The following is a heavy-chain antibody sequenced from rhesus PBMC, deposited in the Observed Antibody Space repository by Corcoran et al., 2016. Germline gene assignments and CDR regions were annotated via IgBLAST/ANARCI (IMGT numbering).Heavy chain of an antibody. CDR1: GGSISDSYR. Sequence: QVQLQESGPGLVKPSETLSLTCAVSGGSISDSYRWSWIRQPPGKGMEWIGYIDGSSTSTNYNPARKSRVTISKDTSKNQFPVKLSSVTAADTAVYYCARSIAAAVFDYWGQGVLVTVSS. J-gene: IGHJ4*01. CDR2: IDGSSTST. D-gene: IGHD6-25*01. V-gene: IGHV4S18*01. CDR3: ARSIAAAVFDY.